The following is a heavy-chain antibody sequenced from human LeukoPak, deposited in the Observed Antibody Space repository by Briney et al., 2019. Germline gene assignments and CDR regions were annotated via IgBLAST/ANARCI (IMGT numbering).Heavy chain of an antibody. CDR3: ARLTMVRYYYYYGMDV. J-gene: IGHJ6*02. D-gene: IGHD3-10*01. CDR1: GGSISSSSYY. V-gene: IGHV4-39*01. Sequence: SETLSLTCTVSGGSISSSSYYWGWIRQPPGKGLEWIGSIYYSGSTYYNPSLKSRVTISVDTSKNQFSLKLSSVTAADTAVYYCARLTMVRYYYYYGMDVWGQGTTVTVSS. CDR2: IYYSGST.